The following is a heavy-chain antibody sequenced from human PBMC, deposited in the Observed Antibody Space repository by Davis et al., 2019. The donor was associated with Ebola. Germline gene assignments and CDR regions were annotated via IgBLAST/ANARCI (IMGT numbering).Heavy chain of an antibody. CDR1: GGTFSSYA. J-gene: IGHJ6*02. D-gene: IGHD3-22*01. CDR3: AREPPKTYYYDSSGYGAYYYGMDV. V-gene: IGHV1-69*04. Sequence: SVKVSCKASGGTFSSYAISWVRQAPGQGLEWMGRIIPILGIANYAQKFQGRVTMTRDTSTSTVYMELSSLRSEDTAVYYCAREPPKTYYYDSSGYGAYYYGMDVWGQGTTDTVSS. CDR2: IIPILGIA.